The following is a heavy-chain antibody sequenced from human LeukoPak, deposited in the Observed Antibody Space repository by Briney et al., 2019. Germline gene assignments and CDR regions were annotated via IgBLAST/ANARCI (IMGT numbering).Heavy chain of an antibody. CDR1: GFTFSSYA. CDR2: ISYDGSNK. D-gene: IGHD6-19*01. V-gene: IGHV3-30*04. Sequence: PGGSLRLSCAASGFTFSSYAMHWVRQAPGKGLEWVAVISYDGSNKYYADSVKGRFTISRDNSKNTLYLQMNGLRAEDSALYYCARQRSGWTYDYWGQGTLVTVSS. CDR3: ARQRSGWTYDY. J-gene: IGHJ4*02.